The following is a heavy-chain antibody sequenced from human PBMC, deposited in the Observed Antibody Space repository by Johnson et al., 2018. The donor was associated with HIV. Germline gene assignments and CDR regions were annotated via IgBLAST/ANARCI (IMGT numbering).Heavy chain of an antibody. J-gene: IGHJ3*02. D-gene: IGHD3-16*01. CDR1: GLNVSGHY. V-gene: IGHV3-66*02. CDR3: VKEHGWGSFDI. Sequence: VQLVESGGGLAQPGGSLRLSCAASGLNVSGHYMSWVRQSPGKGLEWVSVIYRGGLTYYAQSVKGRFTVSRENAKNTVSLQMNSLRAEDTATYYCVKEHGWGSFDIWGQGTMVTVSS. CDR2: IYRGGLT.